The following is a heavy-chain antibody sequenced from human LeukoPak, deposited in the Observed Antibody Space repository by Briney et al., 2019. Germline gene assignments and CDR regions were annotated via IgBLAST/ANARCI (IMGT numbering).Heavy chain of an antibody. Sequence: SEALSLTCTVSGGSISSGDYYWSWIRQPPGEGLEWIGYIYYSGSTYYNPSLKSRVTISVDTSKNQFSLKLSSVTAADTAVYYCARDHNWNDGGNWFDPWGQGTLVTVSS. CDR2: IYYSGST. CDR3: ARDHNWNDGGNWFDP. D-gene: IGHD1-1*01. J-gene: IGHJ5*02. V-gene: IGHV4-30-4*01. CDR1: GGSISSGDYY.